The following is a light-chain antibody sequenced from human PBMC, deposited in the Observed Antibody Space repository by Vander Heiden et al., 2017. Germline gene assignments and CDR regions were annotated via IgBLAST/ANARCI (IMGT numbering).Light chain of an antibody. Sequence: DIQMTQSPSSLSASVGDRVTITCRASQGISNDLGWYQQKPGKAPKRLIYAASMLHSGVPSRFSGRASATDFTLTISILPPEDFTTYYCLQHNSSPWTFGQGTKVEIK. CDR3: LQHNSSPWT. J-gene: IGKJ1*01. CDR2: AAS. V-gene: IGKV1-17*01. CDR1: QGISND.